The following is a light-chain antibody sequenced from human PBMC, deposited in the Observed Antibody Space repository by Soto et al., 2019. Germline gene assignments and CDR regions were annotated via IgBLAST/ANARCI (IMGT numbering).Light chain of an antibody. CDR1: QSLLHSNGYNY. Sequence: DIVMTQSPLSLPVTPGDPASISCRSSQSLLHSNGYNYLDWYQQKVGQAPRLLIYDASNRATGVPDRFSGSGSGTDFSLTISRLEPEDFAVYHCQQYSSSPRTFGQGTRLEIK. CDR2: DAS. V-gene: IGKV2-28*01. CDR3: QQYSSSPRT. J-gene: IGKJ5*01.